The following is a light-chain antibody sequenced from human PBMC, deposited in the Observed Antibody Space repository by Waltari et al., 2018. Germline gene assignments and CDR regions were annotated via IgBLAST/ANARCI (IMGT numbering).Light chain of an antibody. CDR1: SSDVGSYNH. CDR3: NSFTRDNTWV. J-gene: IGLJ3*02. Sequence: QSALTQPASVSVSPGQSITISCSGTSSDVGSYNHVSWFQQHPDKAPKLIIYDVNRWPSGVSDRFSGSKSGNTASLTISGLQAEDEADYFCNSFTRDNTWVFGGGTKVTVL. V-gene: IGLV2-14*01. CDR2: DVN.